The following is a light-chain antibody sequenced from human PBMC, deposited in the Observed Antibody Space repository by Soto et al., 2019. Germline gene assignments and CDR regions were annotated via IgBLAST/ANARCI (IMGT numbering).Light chain of an antibody. CDR2: EAS. CDR3: SLYTSENHYV. J-gene: IGLJ1*01. V-gene: IGLV2-18*01. CDR1: STDFVSYNR. Sequence: QSALTQPPSVSGSPGQSVTISCTGTSTDFVSYNRVSWYQQPPGTAPKLIIYEASNRPSGVPDRFYGSKSGNTASLTISGLQAADEADYSCSLYTSENHYVFGTGNKVTV.